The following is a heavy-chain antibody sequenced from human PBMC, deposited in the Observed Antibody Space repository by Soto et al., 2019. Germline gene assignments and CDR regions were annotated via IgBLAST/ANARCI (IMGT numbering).Heavy chain of an antibody. CDR1: GYTFTGYY. V-gene: IGHV1-2*07. CDR3: ARVRIQPSLPPLYX. CDR2: INPDSGGT. J-gene: IGHJ4*02. D-gene: IGHD5-18*01. Sequence: ASVKVSCKASGYTFTGYYMHWVRQAPGQGLEWMGLINPDSGGTNYAHRFQGSVTMTRDTSISAAYMELSRLRSDDTAVYYCARVRIQPSLPPLYXWGQGTMVTVSX.